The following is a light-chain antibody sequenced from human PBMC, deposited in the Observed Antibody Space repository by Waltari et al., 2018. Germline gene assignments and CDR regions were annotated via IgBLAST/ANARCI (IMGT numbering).Light chain of an antibody. CDR3: SSYAGTYTGV. J-gene: IGLJ3*02. CDR1: SSDVGGYNY. Sequence: QSALTQPRSVSESPGQSVTISCTGTSSDVGGYNYISWYQHHPGKAPKLIIYDVTKRPSGVPDRVSASKSGNTASLTISGLRAEDEADYSCSSYAGTYTGVFGGGTKLTVL. V-gene: IGLV2-11*01. CDR2: DVT.